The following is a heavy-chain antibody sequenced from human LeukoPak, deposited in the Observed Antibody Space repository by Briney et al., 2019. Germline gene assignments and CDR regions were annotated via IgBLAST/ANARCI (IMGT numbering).Heavy chain of an antibody. Sequence: GGSLRLSCAASGFTFDDYAMHWVRQAPGKGLEWVSGISWNSGSIGYADSVKGRFTISRDNAKNSLYLQMNSLRAEDTAVYYCARSIVVVPAAVFDAFDIWGQGTMVTVSS. D-gene: IGHD2-2*01. CDR1: GFTFDDYA. CDR2: ISWNSGSI. J-gene: IGHJ3*02. V-gene: IGHV3-9*01. CDR3: ARSIVVVPAAVFDAFDI.